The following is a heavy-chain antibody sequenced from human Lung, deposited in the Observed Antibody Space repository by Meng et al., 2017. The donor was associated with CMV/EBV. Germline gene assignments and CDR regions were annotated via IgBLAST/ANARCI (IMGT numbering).Heavy chain of an antibody. D-gene: IGHD2-15*01. CDR1: GGSITSGDCY. CDR2: IYYTGST. CDR3: ARVGGCSGGGCYHRLFDY. Sequence: HPQVSDPGLVMPSQTLPLPFTFSGGSITSGDCYWSWIRRPPGKGVEWIGYIYYTGSTYYNPSLKSRVIISVDTSKNQFSLKLNSVTAADTAVYYCARVGGCSGGGCYHRLFDYWGQGTLVTVSS. V-gene: IGHV4-30-4*01. J-gene: IGHJ4*02.